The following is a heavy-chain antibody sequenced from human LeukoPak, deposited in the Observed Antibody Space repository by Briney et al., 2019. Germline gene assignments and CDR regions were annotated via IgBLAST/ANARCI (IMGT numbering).Heavy chain of an antibody. Sequence: LAGGSLRLSCAASGFTFSSYGMHWVRQAPGKGLEWVAVIWYDGSNKYYADSVKGRFTISRDNSKNTLYLQMNSLRAEDTAVYYCARSKMLSNLDYWGQGTLVTVSS. CDR3: ARSKMLSNLDY. V-gene: IGHV3-33*01. CDR2: IWYDGSNK. CDR1: GFTFSSYG. J-gene: IGHJ4*02. D-gene: IGHD2-8*01.